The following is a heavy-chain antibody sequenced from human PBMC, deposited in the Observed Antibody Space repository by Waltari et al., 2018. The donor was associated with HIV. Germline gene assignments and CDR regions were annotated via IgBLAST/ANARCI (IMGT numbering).Heavy chain of an antibody. CDR2: IYYSGST. Sequence: QVQLQESGPGLVKPSETLSLTCTVSGGSISNYYWSWLRQPPGKGLEWIGYIYYSGSTNYNPSLKSRVTISVDTSKNQFSLKLSSVTAADTAVYYCASFATVVTPILSWGQGTLVTVSS. CDR1: GGSISNYY. D-gene: IGHD2-21*02. J-gene: IGHJ5*02. V-gene: IGHV4-59*01. CDR3: ASFATVVTPILS.